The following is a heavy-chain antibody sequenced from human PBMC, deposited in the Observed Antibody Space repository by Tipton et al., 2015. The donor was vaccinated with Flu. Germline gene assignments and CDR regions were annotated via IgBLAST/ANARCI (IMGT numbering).Heavy chain of an antibody. V-gene: IGHV4-34*01. Sequence: TLSLTCAVYGGSFSGYYWSWIRQPPGKGLEWIGEINHSGSTNYNPSLKSRVTISVDTSKNQFSLKLSSVTAADTAVYYCARARYNWNDADAFDIWGQGTMVTVSS. D-gene: IGHD1-20*01. CDR1: GGSFSGYY. CDR3: ARARYNWNDADAFDI. J-gene: IGHJ3*02. CDR2: INHSGST.